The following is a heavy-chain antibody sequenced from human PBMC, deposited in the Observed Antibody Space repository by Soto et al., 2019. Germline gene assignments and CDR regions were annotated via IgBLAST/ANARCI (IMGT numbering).Heavy chain of an antibody. CDR2: IYYSGST. J-gene: IGHJ4*02. Sequence: TSETLSLTCTVSGGSISGIIYYWGWIRQPPGKGLEWIGNIYYSGSTYYNPSLKSRVTISVDTSKNQFSLKLNSMTAADTAVYYCASFYGDYVSYWGQGTLVTVS. CDR1: GGSISGIIYY. D-gene: IGHD4-17*01. V-gene: IGHV4-39*01. CDR3: ASFYGDYVSY.